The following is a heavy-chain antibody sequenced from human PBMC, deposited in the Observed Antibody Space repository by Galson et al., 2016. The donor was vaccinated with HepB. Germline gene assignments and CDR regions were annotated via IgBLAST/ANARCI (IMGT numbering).Heavy chain of an antibody. CDR2: IKQDGSEK. CDR3: AREPQTPFYGDSCFDY. J-gene: IGHJ4*02. V-gene: IGHV3-7*04. Sequence: SLRLSCAASGFTFSSYWMSWVRQAPGKGLEWVAKIKQDGSEKYYVDSVKGRFTISRDNAKNSLYLQMSSLRAEDTAVYYCAREPQTPFYGDSCFDYWDQGTRVTVSS. CDR1: GFTFSSYW. D-gene: IGHD4-17*01.